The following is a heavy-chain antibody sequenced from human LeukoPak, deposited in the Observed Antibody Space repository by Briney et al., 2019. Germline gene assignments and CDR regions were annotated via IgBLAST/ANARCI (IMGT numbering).Heavy chain of an antibody. J-gene: IGHJ2*01. CDR1: GGSISSGGYS. V-gene: IGHV4-31*03. CDR3: ARDGYYDILTGYSSYWYFDL. D-gene: IGHD3-9*01. Sequence: MTSETLSLTCTVSGGSISSGGYSWSWIRQHPGKGLEWIGYIYYSGSTYYNPSLKSRVTISVDTSKNQFSLKLSSVTAADTAVYYRARDGYYDILTGYSSYWYFDLWGRGTLVTVSS. CDR2: IYYSGST.